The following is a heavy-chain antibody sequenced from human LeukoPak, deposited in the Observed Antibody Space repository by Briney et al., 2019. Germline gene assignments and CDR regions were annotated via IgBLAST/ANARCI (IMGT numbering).Heavy chain of an antibody. D-gene: IGHD2-21*02. Sequence: SETLSLTCTVSGGSISSYYWGWIRQPPGKGLEWIGSIYYSGSTYYNPSLKSRVTISVDTSKNQFSLKLSSVTAADTAVYYCASLVVVTAIDAFDIWGQGTMVTVSS. V-gene: IGHV4-39*01. CDR2: IYYSGST. J-gene: IGHJ3*02. CDR1: GGSISSYY. CDR3: ASLVVVTAIDAFDI.